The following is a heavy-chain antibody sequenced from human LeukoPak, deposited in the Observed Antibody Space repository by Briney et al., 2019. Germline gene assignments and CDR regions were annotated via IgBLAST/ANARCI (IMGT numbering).Heavy chain of an antibody. CDR3: ARGIYGSGSYP. J-gene: IGHJ4*02. CDR2: ISSNGGST. CDR1: GFTFSSYA. V-gene: IGHV3-64*01. Sequence: GGSLRLSCAASGFTFSSYAMSWVRQAPGKGLEYVSAISSNGGSTYYANSVKGRFTISRDNSKNTLYLQMGSLRAEDMAVYYCARGIYGSGSYPWGQGTLVTVSS. D-gene: IGHD3-10*01.